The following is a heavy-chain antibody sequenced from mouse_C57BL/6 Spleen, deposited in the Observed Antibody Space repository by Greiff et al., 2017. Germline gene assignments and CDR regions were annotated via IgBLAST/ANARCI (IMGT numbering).Heavy chain of an antibody. CDR3: AREDYGYGGDY. CDR1: GYTFTSYG. CDR2: IYPRSGNT. J-gene: IGHJ2*01. D-gene: IGHD2-2*01. Sequence: QVQLKQSGAELARPGASVKLSCKASGYTFTSYGISWVKQRTGQGLEWIGEIYPRSGNTYYNEKFKGKATLTADKSSSTAYMELRSLTSEDSAVYFCAREDYGYGGDYWGQGTTLTVSS. V-gene: IGHV1-81*01.